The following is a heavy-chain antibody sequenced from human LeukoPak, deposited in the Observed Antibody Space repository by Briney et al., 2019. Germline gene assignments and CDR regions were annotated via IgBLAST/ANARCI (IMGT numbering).Heavy chain of an antibody. CDR1: GGAFSGYY. CDR3: AREACSGRSCYPDY. J-gene: IGHJ4*02. CDR2: INHSGST. Sequence: PSETLSLTCAVYGGAFSGYYWSWIRQPPGKGLEWIGEINHSGSTNYDPSLKSRVTMSVDMSKSQFSLNLSSVTAADTAVYYCAREACSGRSCYPDYWGQGTLVTVSS. D-gene: IGHD2-15*01. V-gene: IGHV4-34*01.